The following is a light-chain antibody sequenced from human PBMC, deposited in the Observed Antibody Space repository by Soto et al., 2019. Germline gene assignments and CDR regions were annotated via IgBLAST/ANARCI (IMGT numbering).Light chain of an antibody. CDR3: QEYNTYSWA. J-gene: IGKJ1*01. CDR2: DAS. Sequence: DIQMSQSPSNLSVSIGDSVTITCRASQSINRWLAWYQQKPGRAPKLLIYDASSLQSGVPSRFSGSGSGTEFALTISSLQPADVATYLCQEYNTYSWAFGQGTKVDIK. V-gene: IGKV1-5*01. CDR1: QSINRW.